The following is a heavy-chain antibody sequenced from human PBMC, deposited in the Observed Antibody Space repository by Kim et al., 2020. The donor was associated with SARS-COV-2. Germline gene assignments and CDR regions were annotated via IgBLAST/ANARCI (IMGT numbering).Heavy chain of an antibody. V-gene: IGHV4-59*13. J-gene: IGHJ5*02. D-gene: IGHD6-13*01. CDR2: IYYSGST. CDR3: ARDRSVGSSELNWFDP. Sequence: SETLSLTCTVSGGSISSYYWSWIRQPPGKGLEWIGYIYYSGSTNYNPSLKSRVTISVDTSKNQFSLKLSSVTAADTAVYYCARDRSVGSSELNWFDPWGQGTLVTVSS. CDR1: GGSISSYY.